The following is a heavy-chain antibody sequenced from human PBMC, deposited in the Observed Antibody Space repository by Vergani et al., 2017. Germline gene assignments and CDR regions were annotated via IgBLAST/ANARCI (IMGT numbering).Heavy chain of an antibody. D-gene: IGHD5-12*01. CDR3: AKANPRNSGYDYLYYYHAMDV. J-gene: IGHJ6*02. CDR2: ISGSGGST. Sequence: VQLVESGGGVVQPGTSLRLSCAASGFIFNHYAMNWVRQAPGKGLEWVSGISGSGGSTYYAGSVKGRFTISRDSSKNTLYLQMNSLSAGDTAVYYCAKANPRNSGYDYLYYYHAMDVWGQGTTVTVSS. V-gene: IGHV3-23*04. CDR1: GFIFNHYA.